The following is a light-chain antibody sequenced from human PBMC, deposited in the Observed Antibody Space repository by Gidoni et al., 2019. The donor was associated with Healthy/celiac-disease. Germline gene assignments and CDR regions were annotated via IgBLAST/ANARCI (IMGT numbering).Light chain of an antibody. CDR2: GAS. V-gene: IGKV3-20*01. Sequence: EIVLTQSPGTLSLSPGERATLSCRASQSVRSSYLAWYQQKPGQAPRLLIYGASSRATGIPDRFSGSGSGTDFTLTISRLEPEDFAVYYCQQYGSSLAWTFGQXTKVEIK. CDR3: QQYGSSLAWT. J-gene: IGKJ1*01. CDR1: QSVRSSY.